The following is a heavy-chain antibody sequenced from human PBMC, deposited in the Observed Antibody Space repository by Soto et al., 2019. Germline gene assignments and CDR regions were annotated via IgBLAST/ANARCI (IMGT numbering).Heavy chain of an antibody. CDR1: GGLFNSFA. Sequence: ASVKVSCKDSGGLFNSFAISWVRQAPGQGLEWLGGIIPVFGTTNYAEKFQGRVTITADESTNTAYMELSSLRSGDTAMYYCARGGSPYVWFNEFWGQGTLVTVSS. D-gene: IGHD3-16*01. J-gene: IGHJ4*02. CDR3: ARGGSPYVWFNEF. CDR2: IIPVFGTT. V-gene: IGHV1-69*13.